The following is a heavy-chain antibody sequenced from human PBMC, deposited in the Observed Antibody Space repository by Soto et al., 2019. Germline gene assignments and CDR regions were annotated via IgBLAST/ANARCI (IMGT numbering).Heavy chain of an antibody. V-gene: IGHV3-7*03. D-gene: IGHD1-1*01. CDR3: LSFWTDS. Sequence: EVQMVGSGGGWAKRGGPLRPPCPALGSTSPNNGLTWSRKAPGKGLEWVANIKEDGSEMNYVDSVKGRFTISRDNAKNSVYLQMNSLRAEDTAVYYCLSFWTDSWGQGTLVTVSS. CDR1: GSTSPNNG. CDR2: IKEDGSEM. J-gene: IGHJ4*02.